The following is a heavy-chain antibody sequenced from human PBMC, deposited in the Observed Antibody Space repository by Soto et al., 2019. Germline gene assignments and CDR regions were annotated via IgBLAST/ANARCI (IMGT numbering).Heavy chain of an antibody. V-gene: IGHV3-7*01. CDR1: GFTFSSYW. CDR2: IKQDGSEK. Sequence: GGSLRLSCAASGFTFSSYWMSWVRQAPGKGLEWVANIKQDGSEKYYVDSVKGRFTISRDNAKNSLYLQMNSLRAEDTAVYYCARDQDAYYDFWSGYDPNYYFDYWGQGTLVTVSS. CDR3: ARDQDAYYDFWSGYDPNYYFDY. D-gene: IGHD3-3*01. J-gene: IGHJ4*02.